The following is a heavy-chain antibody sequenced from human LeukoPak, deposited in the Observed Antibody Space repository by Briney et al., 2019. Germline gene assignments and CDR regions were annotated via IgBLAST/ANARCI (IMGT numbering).Heavy chain of an antibody. J-gene: IGHJ5*02. CDR1: GFTFSSCA. CDR3: AKGRYCSSTSCLGSWFDP. CDR2: ISGSGGST. V-gene: IGHV3-23*01. D-gene: IGHD2-2*01. Sequence: GGSLRLSCAASGFTFSSCAMSWVRQAPGKGLEWVSAISGSGGSTYYADSVKGRFTISRDNSKNTLYLQMNSLRAEDTAVYYCAKGRYCSSTSCLGSWFDPWGQGTLVTVSS.